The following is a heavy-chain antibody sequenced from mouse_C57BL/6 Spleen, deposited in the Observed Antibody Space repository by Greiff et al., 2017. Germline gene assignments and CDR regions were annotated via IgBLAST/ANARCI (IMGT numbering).Heavy chain of an antibody. CDR2: ISSGSSTI. Sequence: EVMLVESGGGLVKPGGSLKLSCAASGFTFSDYGMHWVRQAPEKGLEWVAYISSGSSTIYYADTVKGRFTISRDNAKNTLFLQMTSLRSEDTAMYYCARLGHYWYFDVWGTGTMVTVSS. J-gene: IGHJ1*03. CDR1: GFTFSDYG. CDR3: ARLGHYWYFDV. V-gene: IGHV5-17*01. D-gene: IGHD4-1*01.